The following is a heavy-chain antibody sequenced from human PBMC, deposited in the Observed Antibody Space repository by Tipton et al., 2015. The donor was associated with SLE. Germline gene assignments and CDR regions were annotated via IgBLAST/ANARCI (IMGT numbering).Heavy chain of an antibody. CDR1: GGSFSDYF. J-gene: IGHJ5*02. V-gene: IGHV4-34*01. CDR3: ARERRVAAGVTNWFDP. Sequence: TLSLTCAVYGGSFSDYFWTWIRQPPGKGLEWIGEINHSGSADYNPSLKSRVTISVDTSKNQFSLKVNSVTAADTAVYYCARERRVAAGVTNWFDPWGQGTLVTVSS. CDR2: INHSGSA. D-gene: IGHD6-13*01.